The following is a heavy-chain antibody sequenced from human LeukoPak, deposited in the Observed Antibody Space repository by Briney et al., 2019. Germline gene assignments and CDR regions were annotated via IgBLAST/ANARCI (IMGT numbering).Heavy chain of an antibody. V-gene: IGHV1-2*02. CDR2: INPNSGGT. CDR1: GYTFTGYY. CDR3: ASPMVVTSGAFDI. Sequence: ASVKVSCKASGYTFTGYYMHWVRQAPGQGLEWMGWINPNSGGTNYAQKFQGRVTMTKDTSISTAYMELSSLRSEDTAVYYCASPMVVTSGAFDIWGQGTMVTVSS. J-gene: IGHJ3*02. D-gene: IGHD4/OR15-4a*01.